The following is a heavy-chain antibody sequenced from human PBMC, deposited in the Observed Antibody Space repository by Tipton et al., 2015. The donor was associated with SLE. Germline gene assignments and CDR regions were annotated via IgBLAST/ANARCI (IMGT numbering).Heavy chain of an antibody. CDR1: GGSFSGYY. Sequence: TLSLTCAVYGGSFSGYYWSWIRQPPGKGLEWIGEINHSGSTNYNPSLKSRVTISVDTSKNQFSLKLSSVTAADTAVYYCWNRASSGPFDYWGQGTLVTVSS. CDR2: INHSGST. D-gene: IGHD6-6*01. CDR3: WNRASSGPFDY. J-gene: IGHJ4*02. V-gene: IGHV4-34*01.